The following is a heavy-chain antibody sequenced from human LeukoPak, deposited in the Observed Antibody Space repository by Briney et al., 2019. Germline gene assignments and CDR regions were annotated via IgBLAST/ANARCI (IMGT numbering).Heavy chain of an antibody. Sequence: PGGSLRLSCAASGFTFSDYYMSWIRQAPGKGLEWVSYISSSGSTIYYADSVKGRFTISRDNAKNSLYLQMNSLRAEDTAVYYCARVLLWFGEPMAFDYWGQGTLVTVSS. V-gene: IGHV3-11*04. J-gene: IGHJ4*02. CDR3: ARVLLWFGEPMAFDY. CDR2: ISSSGSTI. CDR1: GFTFSDYY. D-gene: IGHD3-10*01.